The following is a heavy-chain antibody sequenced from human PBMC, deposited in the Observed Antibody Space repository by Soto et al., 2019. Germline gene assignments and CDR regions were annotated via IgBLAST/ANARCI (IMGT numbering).Heavy chain of an antibody. CDR2: IKRQADGGTT. J-gene: IGHJ4*02. CDR1: GFTFSDTY. V-gene: IGHV3-15*01. Sequence: EVQLVESGGGLLKPGDSLRLSCATSGFTFSDTYLSWARQAPGKGLEWVGRIKRQADGGTTDYAAPVKDRFTISRDDSKNTLYLQMNSLKTEDTALYYCTTGLSNGYYNFDYWGQGTLVTVSS. D-gene: IGHD3-22*01. CDR3: TTGLSNGYYNFDY.